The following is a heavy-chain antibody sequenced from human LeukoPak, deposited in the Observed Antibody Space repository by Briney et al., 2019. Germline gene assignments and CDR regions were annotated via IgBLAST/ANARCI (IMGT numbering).Heavy chain of an antibody. Sequence: ASVKVSCKASGYTFTGYYMHWVRQAPGQGLEWMGWINPNSGDTNYAQKFQGRVTMTRDTSISTAYMELSRLRSDDTAVYYCAREIAYDSSGYYWNDAFDIWGQGTMVTVSS. CDR1: GYTFTGYY. CDR3: AREIAYDSSGYYWNDAFDI. J-gene: IGHJ3*02. V-gene: IGHV1-2*02. CDR2: INPNSGDT. D-gene: IGHD3-22*01.